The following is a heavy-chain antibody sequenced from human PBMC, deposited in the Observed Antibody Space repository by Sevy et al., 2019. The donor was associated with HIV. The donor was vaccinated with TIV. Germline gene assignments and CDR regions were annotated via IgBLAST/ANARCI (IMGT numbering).Heavy chain of an antibody. CDR1: GFTFSTYC. D-gene: IGHD4-17*01. CDR2: IWFDGSNT. Sequence: GGSLRLSCAASGFTFSTYCMHWVRQAPGKGLEWVAVIWFDGSNTYYADSVKGGFTISRDIAKNTLHLQMNSLRAEDTAVYYCARDLEFYDYGDYGPAFMPDYWGQGTLVTVSS. V-gene: IGHV3-33*01. J-gene: IGHJ4*02. CDR3: ARDLEFYDYGDYGPAFMPDY.